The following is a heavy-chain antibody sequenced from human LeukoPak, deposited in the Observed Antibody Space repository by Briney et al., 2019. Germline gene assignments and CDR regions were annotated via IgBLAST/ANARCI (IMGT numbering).Heavy chain of an antibody. Sequence: PSETLSLTCTVSGASIKTYSWSWIRQPAGKGLEWIGHIYTRGSANYNPSLKSRVTISVDTSKNQFSLKLSSVTAADTAVYFCARVTTMANPPVWGQGTLVTVSS. V-gene: IGHV4-4*08. CDR3: ARVTTMANPPV. D-gene: IGHD4-23*01. CDR1: GASIKTYS. CDR2: IYTRGSA. J-gene: IGHJ4*02.